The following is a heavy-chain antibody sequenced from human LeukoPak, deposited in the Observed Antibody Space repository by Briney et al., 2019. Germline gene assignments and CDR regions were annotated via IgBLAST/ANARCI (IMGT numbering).Heavy chain of an antibody. D-gene: IGHD2-21*01. CDR3: AREGGDHNYYYYYMDV. CDR2: IYYSGST. CDR1: GGSISTSNYY. Sequence: SETLSLTCTVSGGSISTSNYYWGWIRQPPGKGLEWIGYIYYSGSTNYNPSLKSRVTISVDTSKNQFSLKLSSVTAADTAVYYCAREGGDHNYYYYYMDVWGKGTTVTISS. J-gene: IGHJ6*03. V-gene: IGHV4-61*01.